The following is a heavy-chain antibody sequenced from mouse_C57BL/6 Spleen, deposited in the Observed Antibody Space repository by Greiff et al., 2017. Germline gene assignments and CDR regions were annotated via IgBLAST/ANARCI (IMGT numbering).Heavy chain of an antibody. CDR1: GYTFTGYW. CDR3: AVYSYYVGD. CDR2: IDPSDSDT. D-gene: IGHD2-12*01. V-gene: IGHV1-74*01. J-gene: IGHJ3*02. Sequence: QVQLQQSGAELVKPGASVKLSCKASGYTFTGYWMHWVKQRPGQGLEWIGRIDPSDSDTNYNQKFKGKATLTVDTSSSTAYMQLSSLTSEDSAVYYCAVYSYYVGDWGKGTLVTVSA.